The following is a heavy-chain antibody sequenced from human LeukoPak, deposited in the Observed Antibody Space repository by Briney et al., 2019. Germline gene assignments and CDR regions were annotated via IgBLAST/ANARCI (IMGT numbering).Heavy chain of an antibody. CDR1: GFTFSSYS. J-gene: IGHJ3*01. Sequence: GGSLRLSCSTSGFTFSSYSLNWVRQAPGKGLEWVSSISNGGSYIYYAESVKGRFTISRDNAKVSLYLQMNSLRAEDTAVYYCAREDYGDTDAFDFWGQGTVVTVSS. CDR2: ISNGGSYI. CDR3: AREDYGDTDAFDF. D-gene: IGHD4-17*01. V-gene: IGHV3-21*01.